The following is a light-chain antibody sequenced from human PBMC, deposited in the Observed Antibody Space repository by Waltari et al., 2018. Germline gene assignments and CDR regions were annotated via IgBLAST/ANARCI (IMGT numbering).Light chain of an antibody. CDR1: SSDVGSYNL. CDR2: EVS. CDR3: CSYADSNTYVV. Sequence: QSALTQPASVSGSPGQSLTISCTGSSSDVGSYNLVSWYQQHPDKAPNLLIYEVSARPSGVSNRFSGSKSGNTASLTISGLQAEDEADYYCCSYADSNTYVVFGGGTKLTVL. J-gene: IGLJ2*01. V-gene: IGLV2-23*02.